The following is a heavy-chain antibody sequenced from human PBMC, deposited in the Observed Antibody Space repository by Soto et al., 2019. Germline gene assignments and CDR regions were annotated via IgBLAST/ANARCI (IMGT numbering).Heavy chain of an antibody. CDR2: IYFGGST. J-gene: IGHJ3*02. CDR1: GGSISSGGYY. CDR3: ARAPGGVYGDYVSKVAFDI. Sequence: QVQLQESGPGLVKPSQTLSLTCTVSGGSISSGGYYWSWIRQHPGKGLEWIGHIYFGGSTYYNPSHKSRVTISIDTSQNHVSLRLSSMTAADTAVYYCARAPGGVYGDYVSKVAFDIWGQGTMVTVSS. D-gene: IGHD4-17*01. V-gene: IGHV4-31*03.